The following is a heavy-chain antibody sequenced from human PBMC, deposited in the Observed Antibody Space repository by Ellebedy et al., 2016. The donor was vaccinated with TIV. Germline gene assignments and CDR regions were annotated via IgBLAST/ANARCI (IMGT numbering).Heavy chain of an antibody. CDR3: ARGGVVPAAPLDY. V-gene: IGHV1-8*01. CDR1: GYTFTNYD. Sequence: ASVKVSXXASGYTFTNYDINWVRQATGQGLEWMGWMNPNSNNTAYAQKFQGRVTMTRNTSISTAYMELSSLRSEDTAVYYCARGGVVPAAPLDYWGQGTLVTVSS. CDR2: MNPNSNNT. J-gene: IGHJ4*02. D-gene: IGHD2-2*01.